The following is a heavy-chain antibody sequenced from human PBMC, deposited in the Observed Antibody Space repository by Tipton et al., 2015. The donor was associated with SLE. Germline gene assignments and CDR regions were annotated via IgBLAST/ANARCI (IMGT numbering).Heavy chain of an antibody. Sequence: GLVKPSETLSLTCTASGGSMPSRNYFCSWIRQSAGKGLEWIGRIDTRGTTNYNPSLESRVTITVDMSKSQFSLSMTSVTAADTAIYYCARDFGGWGAAFDIWGQGTMVVVAS. CDR3: ARDFGGWGAAFDI. D-gene: IGHD3-10*01. V-gene: IGHV4-61*02. J-gene: IGHJ3*02. CDR2: IDTRGTT. CDR1: GGSMPSRNYF.